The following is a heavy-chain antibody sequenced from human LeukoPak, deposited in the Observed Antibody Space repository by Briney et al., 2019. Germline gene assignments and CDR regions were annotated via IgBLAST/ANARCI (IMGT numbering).Heavy chain of an antibody. D-gene: IGHD2-21*01. CDR3: AIVAPYYYYGMDV. Sequence: ASVKVSCKASGYTFTSYYMHWVRQAPGQGLEWMGIINPSGGSTSYAQRFQGRVTMTRDTSTSTVYMELSSLRSEDTAVYYCAIVAPYYYYGMDVWGQGTTVTVSS. J-gene: IGHJ6*02. CDR2: INPSGGST. CDR1: GYTFTSYY. V-gene: IGHV1-46*01.